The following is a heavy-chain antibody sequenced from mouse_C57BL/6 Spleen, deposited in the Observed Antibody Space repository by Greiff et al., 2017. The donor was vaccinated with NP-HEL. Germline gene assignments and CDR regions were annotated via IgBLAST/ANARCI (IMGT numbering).Heavy chain of an antibody. J-gene: IGHJ2*01. CDR1: GFSLTSYG. CDR2: IWRGGST. V-gene: IGHV2-2*01. Sequence: VQLQQSGPGLVQPSQSLSITCTVSGFSLTSYGVHWVRQSPGKGLEWLGVIWRGGSTDYNAAFISRLSISKNNSKSQVFFKMNSLKADDTAIYYCAREDSNYGGFDYWGQGTTLTVSS. D-gene: IGHD2-5*01. CDR3: AREDSNYGGFDY.